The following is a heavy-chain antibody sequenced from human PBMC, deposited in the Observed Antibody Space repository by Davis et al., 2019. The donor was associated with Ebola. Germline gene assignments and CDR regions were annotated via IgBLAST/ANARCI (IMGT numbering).Heavy chain of an antibody. CDR2: VNSNGASA. J-gene: IGHJ4*02. V-gene: IGHV3-23*01. CDR3: AKDSGDSGFYSRFDY. Sequence: GESLKISCAASGFTFSTYAMNWVRQVPGKGLEWVAGVNSNGASAYSAASVKGRFTISRDNSKNTLYLQMNSLRVDDTAIYYCAKDSGDSGFYSRFDYWGQGSLVTVSS. CDR1: GFTFSTYA. D-gene: IGHD5-12*01.